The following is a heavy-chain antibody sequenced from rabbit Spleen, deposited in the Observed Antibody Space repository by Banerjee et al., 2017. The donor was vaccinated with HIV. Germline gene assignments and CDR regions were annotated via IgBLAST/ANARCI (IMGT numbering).Heavy chain of an antibody. Sequence: QSLEESGGDLVKPGASLTLTCTASGFSFSSSSFSGDSYMCWVRQAPGKGLEWIACIDAGSSGFTYYATWAIGRFTISKTSSTTVTLQMTSVTAADTATYFCARDTGTSFSTYGMDLWGPGTLVTVS. D-gene: IGHD8-1*01. J-gene: IGHJ6*01. CDR3: ARDTGTSFSTYGMDL. V-gene: IGHV1S40*01. CDR2: IDAGSSGFT. CDR1: GFSFSSSSFSGDSY.